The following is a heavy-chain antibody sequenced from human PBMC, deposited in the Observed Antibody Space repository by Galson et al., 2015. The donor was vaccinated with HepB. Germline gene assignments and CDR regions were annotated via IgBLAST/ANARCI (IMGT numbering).Heavy chain of an antibody. D-gene: IGHD1-26*01. CDR2: ISGSGGST. V-gene: IGHV3-23*01. CDR3: AKASSGSYVRDYFDY. J-gene: IGHJ4*02. CDR1: GFTFSSYA. Sequence: SLRLSCAASGFTFSSYAMSWVRQAPGQGLEWVSAISGSGGSTYYADSVKGRITISRDNSKNTLYLQMNSLRAEDTAVYYCAKASSGSYVRDYFDYWGQGTLVTVSS.